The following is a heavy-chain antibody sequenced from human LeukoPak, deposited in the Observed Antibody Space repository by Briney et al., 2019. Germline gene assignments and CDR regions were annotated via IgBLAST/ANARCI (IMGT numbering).Heavy chain of an antibody. CDR2: IVDGGST. CDR3: ARDVARTNWFDP. V-gene: IGHV4-4*07. CDR1: GDSISNYY. Sequence: SETLSLTCTVSGDSISNYYWSWIRQSAGKGLECIGRIVDGGSTNYNPSLESRVTMSLDTSMNQFSLKLTSVTAADTAVYFCARDVARTNWFDPWGQGTLVTVSS. D-gene: IGHD2-21*01. J-gene: IGHJ5*02.